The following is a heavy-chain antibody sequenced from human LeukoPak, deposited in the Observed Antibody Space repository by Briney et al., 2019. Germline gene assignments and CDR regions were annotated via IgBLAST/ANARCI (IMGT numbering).Heavy chain of an antibody. J-gene: IGHJ3*02. CDR3: AKDRDGSGWYGDAFDI. CDR2: ISWNSGSI. Sequence: PGRSLRLSCAASGFTFDDYAMHWVRQAPGKGLEWVPGISWNSGSIGYADSVKGRFTISRDNAKNSLYLQMNSLRAEDTALYYCAKDRDGSGWYGDAFDIWGQGTMVTVSS. CDR1: GFTFDDYA. D-gene: IGHD6-19*01. V-gene: IGHV3-9*01.